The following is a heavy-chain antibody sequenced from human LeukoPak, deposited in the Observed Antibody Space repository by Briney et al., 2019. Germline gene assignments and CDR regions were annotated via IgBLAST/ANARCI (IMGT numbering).Heavy chain of an antibody. D-gene: IGHD3-10*01. J-gene: IGHJ4*02. CDR3: ARRSTFRGTWLFDY. CDR1: GGSFSTYY. V-gene: IGHV4-59*12. CDR2: IYYSGST. Sequence: SETLSLTCTVSGGSFSTYYWSWIRQPPGKGLEWIGYIYYSGSTNYNPSLRSRVTISVDTSKNQFSLKLSSVTAADTAVYYCARRSTFRGTWLFDYWGQGSLVTVSS.